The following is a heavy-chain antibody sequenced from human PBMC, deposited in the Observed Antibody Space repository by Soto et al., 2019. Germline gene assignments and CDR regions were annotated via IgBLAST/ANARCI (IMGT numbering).Heavy chain of an antibody. V-gene: IGHV3-30-3*01. CDR3: ARDMTTAHYYYGMDV. D-gene: IGHD4-4*01. Sequence: QVQLVESGGGVVQPGRSLRLSCAASGFTFSSYAMHWVRQAPGKGLEWVAVISYDGSNKYYADSVKGRFTISRDNSKNTLYLPMNSLRAEDTAVYYCARDMTTAHYYYGMDVWGQGTTVTVSS. CDR1: GFTFSSYA. CDR2: ISYDGSNK. J-gene: IGHJ6*02.